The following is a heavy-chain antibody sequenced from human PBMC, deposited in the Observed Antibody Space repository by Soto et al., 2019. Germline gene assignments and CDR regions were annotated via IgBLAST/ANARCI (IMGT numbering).Heavy chain of an antibody. CDR3: AKGSASTRPYYFDY. J-gene: IGHJ4*02. CDR2: IAVSGGDT. CDR1: GLNFTNYV. Sequence: GGSLGLSCVASGLNFTNYVMGLVRQAPGRGLEWVSAIAVSGGDTYYADSVKGRFTVSRDNSKTTLYLQMDSLRADDSALYYCAKGSASTRPYYFDYWGQGIVVTVSS. D-gene: IGHD6-6*01. V-gene: IGHV3-23*01.